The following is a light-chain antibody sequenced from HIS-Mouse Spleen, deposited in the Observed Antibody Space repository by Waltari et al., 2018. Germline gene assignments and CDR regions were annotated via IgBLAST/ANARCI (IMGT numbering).Light chain of an antibody. J-gene: IGKJ2*01. V-gene: IGKV3-20*01. CDR3: QQYGSSPRT. CDR2: GAS. Sequence: EIVLTHSPGTLSLSPGERANLSCRASQSVSSSYLAWYQQKPGQAPRLLIYGASSRATGIPDRFSGSGSGTDFTLTISRLEPEDFAVYYCQQYGSSPRTFGQGTKLEIK. CDR1: QSVSSSY.